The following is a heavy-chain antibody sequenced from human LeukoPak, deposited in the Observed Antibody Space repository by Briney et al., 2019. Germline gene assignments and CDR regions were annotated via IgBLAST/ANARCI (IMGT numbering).Heavy chain of an antibody. CDR3: ARDGPTAAPSDY. CDR1: GYRLTSYD. CDR2: INPSGGST. D-gene: IGHD2-2*01. V-gene: IGHV1-46*01. Sequence: ASVKVSCKASGYRLTSYDMHWVRQAPGQGLEWMGIINPSGGSTSYAQRFQGRVAMTRDTSTTTVYMEVNSLTSEDTAVYFCARDGPTAAPSDYWGQGTLVTVSS. J-gene: IGHJ4*02.